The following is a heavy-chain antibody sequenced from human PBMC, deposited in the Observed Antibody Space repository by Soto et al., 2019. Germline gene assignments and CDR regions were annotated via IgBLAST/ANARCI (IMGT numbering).Heavy chain of an antibody. D-gene: IGHD4-17*01. CDR1: GGSISSGGYY. CDR2: IYYSGST. Sequence: SETLSLTCTVSGGSISSGGYYWSWIRQHPGKGLEWIGYIYYSGSTYYNPSLKSRVTMSVDTSKNQFSLRLSSVTAADTAVYYCARDRTVTRSRYYYYYGMDVWGQGTTVTVSS. J-gene: IGHJ6*02. V-gene: IGHV4-31*03. CDR3: ARDRTVTRSRYYYYYGMDV.